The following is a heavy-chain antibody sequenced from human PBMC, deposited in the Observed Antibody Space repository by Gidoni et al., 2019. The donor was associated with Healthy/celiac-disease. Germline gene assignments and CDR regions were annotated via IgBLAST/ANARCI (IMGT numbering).Heavy chain of an antibody. D-gene: IGHD3-16*02. V-gene: IGHV3-48*03. CDR2: ISTRGDTT. CDR1: KSTLSNFE. J-gene: IGHJ4*02. Sequence: QLVGAGGGLVQPGGALRLSWAAAKSTLSNFEMNWVRQTPGKGLDWLSYISTRGDTTSYAKSVKGRFTVSRDNAKNSVYLQMDTLRVEATAMYFCARGPGDSYHSGPFNSWGQGTLVTVSP. CDR3: ARGPGDSYHSGPFNS.